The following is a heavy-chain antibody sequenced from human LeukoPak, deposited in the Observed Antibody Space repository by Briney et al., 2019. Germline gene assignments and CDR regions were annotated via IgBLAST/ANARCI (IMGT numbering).Heavy chain of an antibody. CDR2: ISYDGSNK. J-gene: IGHJ4*02. D-gene: IGHD3-9*01. V-gene: IGHV3-30*03. CDR3: ARICNYDILTGYYRGNYFDY. Sequence: GGSLRLSCAASGFTFSTSGIHWVRQAPGKGLEWVAVISYDGSNKYYADSVKGRFTISRDNSKNTLYLQMNSLRAEDTAVYYCARICNYDILTGYYRGNYFDYWGQGTLVTVSS. CDR1: GFTFSTSG.